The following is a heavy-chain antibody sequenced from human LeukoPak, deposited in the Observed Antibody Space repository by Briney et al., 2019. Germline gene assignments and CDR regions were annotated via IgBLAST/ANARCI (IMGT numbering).Heavy chain of an antibody. CDR1: GFTFSSFA. D-gene: IGHD4-17*01. CDR2: ISGSGGST. V-gene: IGHV3-23*01. Sequence: PGASLRLSCAPSGFTFSSFAMSWVAKAPGKGLGWVSAISGSGGSTYYADSVKGRFTISRDNSKNTLYLQMNSLRAEDTAVYYCAKDLYKLTTVTTFGDYWGQGTLVTVSS. J-gene: IGHJ4*02. CDR3: AKDLYKLTTVTTFGDY.